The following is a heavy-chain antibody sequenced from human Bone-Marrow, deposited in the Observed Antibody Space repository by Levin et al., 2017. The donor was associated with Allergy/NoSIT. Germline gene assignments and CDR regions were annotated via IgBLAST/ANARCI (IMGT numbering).Heavy chain of an antibody. CDR3: ARYQVAGSLSDAFDI. CDR2: INHSGST. Sequence: ASETLSLTCAVYGGSFSGYYWSWIRQPPGKGLEWIGEINHSGSTNYNPSLKSRVTISVDTSKNQFSLKLSSVTAADTAVYYCARYQVAGSLSDAFDIWGQGTMVTVSS. J-gene: IGHJ3*02. CDR1: GGSFSGYY. D-gene: IGHD6-19*01. V-gene: IGHV4-34*01.